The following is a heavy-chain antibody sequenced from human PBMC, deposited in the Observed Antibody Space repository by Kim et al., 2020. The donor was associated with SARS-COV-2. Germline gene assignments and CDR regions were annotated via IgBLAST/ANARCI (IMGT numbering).Heavy chain of an antibody. CDR3: ARDNLVATIYAFDI. Sequence: NPTHTSQITISVETSKNQCSLKLGSVTAADTAVYYCARDNLVATIYAFDIWGQGTMVTVSS. D-gene: IGHD5-12*01. V-gene: IGHV4-59*01. J-gene: IGHJ3*02.